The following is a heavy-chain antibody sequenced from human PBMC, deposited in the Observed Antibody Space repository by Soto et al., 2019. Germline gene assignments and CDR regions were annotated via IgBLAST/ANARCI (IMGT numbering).Heavy chain of an antibody. V-gene: IGHV4-34*01. J-gene: IGHJ6*02. D-gene: IGHD3-3*01. CDR1: GGSFSGYY. CDR3: ARGHLKYYDFWSGYSTLYYYYGMDV. Sequence: PSETLSLTCAVYGGSFSGYYWSWIRQRPGKGLEWIGEINHSGSTNYNPSLKSRVTISVDTSKNQFSLKLSSVTAADTAVYYCARGHLKYYDFWSGYSTLYYYYGMDVWGQGTTVTVS. CDR2: INHSGST.